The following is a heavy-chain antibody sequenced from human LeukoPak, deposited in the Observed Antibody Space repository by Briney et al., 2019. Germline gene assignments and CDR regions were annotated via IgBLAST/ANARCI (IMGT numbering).Heavy chain of an antibody. CDR2: INAGNGNT. Sequence: ASVKISCTASGYTFTSYAMHWVRQAPGQRLEWMGWINAGNGNTKYSQKFQGRVTITRDTSASTAYMELSSLRSEDTAVYYCATTRYDSSGYPYFDYWGQGTLVTVSS. CDR1: GYTFTSYA. J-gene: IGHJ4*02. CDR3: ATTRYDSSGYPYFDY. V-gene: IGHV1-3*01. D-gene: IGHD3-22*01.